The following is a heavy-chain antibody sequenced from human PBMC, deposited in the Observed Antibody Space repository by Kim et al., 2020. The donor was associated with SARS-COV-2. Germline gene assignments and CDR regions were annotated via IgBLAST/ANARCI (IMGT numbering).Heavy chain of an antibody. J-gene: IGHJ3*02. CDR3: ATDIKPLRAVDI. D-gene: IGHD3-9*01. V-gene: IGHV3-30*01. Sequence: FYADAVRGRFTNSRDNSKNTLYLEMNSLRAEDSALFYCATDIKPLRAVDIWGQGTMVTVSS.